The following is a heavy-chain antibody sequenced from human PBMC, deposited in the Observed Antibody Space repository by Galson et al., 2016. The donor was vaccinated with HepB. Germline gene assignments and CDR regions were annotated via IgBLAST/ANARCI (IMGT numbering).Heavy chain of an antibody. CDR3: ARGSYYYIKHGMDV. Sequence: LRLSCAASAFTFSSHAMRWVRQAPGKGLEWVAYISYDGSKKDYTDSVKGRFAISRDNAKNTLYLQMNSLRAEDMGVYYCARGSYYYIKHGMDVWGQGTTVTVSS. D-gene: IGHD3-10*01. J-gene: IGHJ6*02. CDR1: AFTFSSHA. V-gene: IGHV3-30*09. CDR2: ISYDGSKK.